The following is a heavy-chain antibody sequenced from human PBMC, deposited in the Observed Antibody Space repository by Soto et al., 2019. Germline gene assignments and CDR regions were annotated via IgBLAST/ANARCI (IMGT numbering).Heavy chain of an antibody. V-gene: IGHV4-34*01. CDR3: ARAGVDYNAPLSLGY. CDR2: INHSGST. CDR1: GGSFSGYY. Sequence: QVQLQQWGAGLLKPSETLSLTCAGDGGSFSGYYWSWIRQPPGKGLEWIGGINHSGSTNYNPSLKSGVTISVDTSKNQISLKLSSVTAADTAVYYCARAGVDYNAPLSLGYWGQGTRVTGSS. D-gene: IGHD4-4*01. J-gene: IGHJ4*02.